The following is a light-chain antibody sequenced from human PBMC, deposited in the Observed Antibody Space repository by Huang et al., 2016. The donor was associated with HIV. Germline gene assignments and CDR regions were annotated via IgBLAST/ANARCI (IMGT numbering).Light chain of an antibody. J-gene: IGKJ4*01. V-gene: IGKV3-11*01. CDR1: QSVSSY. Sequence: EIVLTQSPATLSLSPGERATLSCRASQSVSSYLAWYQQKPGQAPRLLIYAASNMATGIPARFRGSGSGTDFPLTISSLEPEDFAVYYCQQRSNWAPITFGGGTKVEIK. CDR3: QQRSNWAPIT. CDR2: AAS.